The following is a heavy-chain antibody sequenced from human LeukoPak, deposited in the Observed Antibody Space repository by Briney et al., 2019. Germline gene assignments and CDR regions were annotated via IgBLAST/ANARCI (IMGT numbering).Heavy chain of an antibody. CDR3: ARAEGSDSLNSYGMDV. CDR2: ISSYGRKK. J-gene: IGHJ6*02. Sequence: GGSLRLSRAASGFTFSRYAVHWVGQAPGKGLEGVAVISSYGRKKYYAASVTGRFPISRKNPKNTLYLQVNSLRAEDTAVYYCARAEGSDSLNSYGMDVWGQGTRSPSP. D-gene: IGHD2-21*02. CDR1: GFTFSRYA. V-gene: IGHV3-30-3*01.